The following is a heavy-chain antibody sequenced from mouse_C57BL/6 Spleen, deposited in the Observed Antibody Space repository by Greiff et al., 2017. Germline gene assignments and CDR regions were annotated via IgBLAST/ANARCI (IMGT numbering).Heavy chain of an antibody. J-gene: IGHJ4*01. Sequence: QVQLQQSGAELARPGASVKMSCKASGYTFTSYTMHWVKQRPGQGLEWIGYINPSSGYTKYNQKFKDKATLTADKSSSTAYMQLSSLTSEDSAVYYCARSVYYLDYAMDYWGQGTSGPVSS. D-gene: IGHD1-1*01. CDR2: INPSSGYT. CDR1: GYTFTSYT. CDR3: ARSVYYLDYAMDY. V-gene: IGHV1-4*01.